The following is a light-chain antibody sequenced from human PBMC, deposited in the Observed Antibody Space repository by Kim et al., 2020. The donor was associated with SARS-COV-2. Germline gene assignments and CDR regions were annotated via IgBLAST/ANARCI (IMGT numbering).Light chain of an antibody. J-gene: IGKJ1*01. CDR2: WAS. CDR3: KKYYSTLAST. V-gene: IGKV4-1*01. Sequence: DIVMTQSPDSLAVSLGERATINCKSSQSVLYSSNNKNYLAWYQQKPGQPPKLLIYWASTRESWVPDRFSGSGSGTDFTLTISSLQAEDVAVYYCKKYYSTLASTFGQGTKVDIK. CDR1: QSVLYSSNNKNY.